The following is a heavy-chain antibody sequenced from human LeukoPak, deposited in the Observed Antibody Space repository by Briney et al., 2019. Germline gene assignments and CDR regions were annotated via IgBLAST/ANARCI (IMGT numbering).Heavy chain of an antibody. J-gene: IGHJ3*02. CDR3: ARVKGIVATIYARRGAFDI. CDR1: GGSFSGYY. Sequence: SETLSLACAVYGGSFSGYYWSWIRQPPGKGLEWIGEINHSGSTNYNPSLKSRVTISVDTSKNQFSLKLSSVTAADTAVYYCARVKGIVATIYARRGAFDIWGQGTMVTVSS. CDR2: INHSGST. V-gene: IGHV4-34*01. D-gene: IGHD5-12*01.